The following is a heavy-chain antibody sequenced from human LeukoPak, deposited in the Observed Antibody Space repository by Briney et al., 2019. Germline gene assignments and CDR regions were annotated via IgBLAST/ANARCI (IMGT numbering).Heavy chain of an antibody. CDR3: AREIVTFGRDYYGMDV. CDR2: IKYDGTEK. J-gene: IGHJ6*02. V-gene: IGHV3-7*01. Sequence: GGCLRLSCAASGFTFSSHWMSWVRRAPGRGLECGASIKYDGTEKYYVDSVKGRFTISRDNAKNSLYLQVNSLRAEDTAVYYCAREIVTFGRDYYGMDVGGQGSTVTVSS. D-gene: IGHD3-10*01. CDR1: GFTFSSHW.